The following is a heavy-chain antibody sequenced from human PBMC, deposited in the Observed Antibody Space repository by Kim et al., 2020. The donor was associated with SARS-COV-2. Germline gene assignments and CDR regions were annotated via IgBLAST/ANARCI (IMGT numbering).Heavy chain of an antibody. CDR1: GFTFSSYS. Sequence: GGSLRLSCAASGFTFSSYSMNWVRQAPGKGLEWVSSISSSSSYIYYADSVKGRFTISRDNAKNSLYLQMNSLRAEDTAVYYCAGARTYYYDSSGLDYWGQGTLVTVSS. CDR3: AGARTYYYDSSGLDY. D-gene: IGHD3-22*01. J-gene: IGHJ4*02. CDR2: ISSSSSYI. V-gene: IGHV3-21*01.